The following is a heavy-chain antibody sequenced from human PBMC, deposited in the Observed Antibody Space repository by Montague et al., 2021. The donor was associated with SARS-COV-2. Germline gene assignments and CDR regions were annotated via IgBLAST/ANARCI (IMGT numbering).Heavy chain of an antibody. CDR2: IYYSGST. J-gene: IGHJ4*02. Sequence: SETLSLTCTVSGGSISSGGYYWDWIRQLPGMGLEWIGTIYYSGSTDYNPSLKSRVTISVDTSRNQFSLKVSSVTAADTAVYYCATTGGPTTVAGPFDYWGQGTPVTVSS. CDR3: ATTGGPTTVAGPFDY. V-gene: IGHV4-39*01. D-gene: IGHD6-19*01. CDR1: GGSISSGGYY.